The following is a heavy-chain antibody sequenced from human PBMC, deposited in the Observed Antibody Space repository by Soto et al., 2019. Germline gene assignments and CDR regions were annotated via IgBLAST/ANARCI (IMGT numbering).Heavy chain of an antibody. D-gene: IGHD5-12*01. CDR3: ARGNSGYLVSVFGY. CDR1: GGSFSGYY. J-gene: IGHJ4*02. CDR2: INHSGST. V-gene: IGHV4-34*01. Sequence: SETLSLTCAVYGGSFSGYYWSWIRQPPGTGLEWIGEINHSGSTNYNPSLKSRMTINADTSKNQFSLQLNSVTPEDTAVYYCARGNSGYLVSVFGYWGQGSLVTVSS.